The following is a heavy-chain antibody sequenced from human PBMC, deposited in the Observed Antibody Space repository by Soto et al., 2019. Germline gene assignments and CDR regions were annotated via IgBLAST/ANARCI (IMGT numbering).Heavy chain of an antibody. CDR2: IYWDDDK. Sequence: QITLKESGPTLVKPTQTLTLTCTFSGFSLSTSGVGVGWIRQPPGKALEWLALIYWDDDKRYSPSLKDRLTVTNDTSNNQVVLTMTNMDPVDTATYYCGRAIAVPAKGYWFDPWGQGTLVTVSS. J-gene: IGHJ5*02. CDR3: GRAIAVPAKGYWFDP. V-gene: IGHV2-5*02. D-gene: IGHD6-19*01. CDR1: GFSLSTSGVG.